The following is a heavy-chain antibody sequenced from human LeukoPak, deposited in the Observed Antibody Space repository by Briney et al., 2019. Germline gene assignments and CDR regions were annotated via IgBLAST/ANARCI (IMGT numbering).Heavy chain of an antibody. J-gene: IGHJ6*03. CDR3: ARVPAARGHYYYYIDV. CDR1: GGTFSSYA. Sequence: GSSVKVSCKASGGTFSSYAISWVRQAPGQGLEWMGGIIPIFGTANYAQKFQGRFTITTDESTSTAYMGLSSLRSEDTAVYYCARVPAARGHYYYYIDVWGKGTTVTVSS. D-gene: IGHD2-2*01. CDR2: IIPIFGTA. V-gene: IGHV1-69*05.